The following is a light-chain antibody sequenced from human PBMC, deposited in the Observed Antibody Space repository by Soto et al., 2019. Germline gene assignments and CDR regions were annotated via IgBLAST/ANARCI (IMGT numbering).Light chain of an antibody. CDR3: QQGWT. J-gene: IGKJ1*01. CDR2: DAS. V-gene: IGKV1-5*01. Sequence: DIQMTQSPSTLSASVGYRVTITCRASQIITNWLAWYQQKPGKSPNLLIYDASTLESGVPSRFSGSGSGTEFTLTISSLQPDDFATYYCQQGWTFGQGTKVDIK. CDR1: QIITNW.